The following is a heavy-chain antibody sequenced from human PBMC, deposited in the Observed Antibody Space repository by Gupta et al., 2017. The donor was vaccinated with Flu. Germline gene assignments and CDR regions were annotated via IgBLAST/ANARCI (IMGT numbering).Heavy chain of an antibody. V-gene: IGHV3-48*01. CDR3: ARRKPNDYYFDF. CDR2: ISSTSNTI. CDR1: FSSYS. J-gene: IGHJ4*02. D-gene: IGHD5-12*01. Sequence: FSSYSMNWVRQAPGKGLEWVSYISSTSNTIYYADPVKGRFTISRDNAKDSLYLQMNSLRAEDTAVYYCARRKPNDYYFDFWGQGTLVTVSS.